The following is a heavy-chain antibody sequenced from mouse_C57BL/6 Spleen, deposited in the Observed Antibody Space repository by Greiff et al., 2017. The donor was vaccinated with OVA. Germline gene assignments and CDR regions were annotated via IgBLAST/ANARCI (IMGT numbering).Heavy chain of an antibody. CDR3: ASLTGFAY. D-gene: IGHD4-1*01. CDR2: ISDGGSYT. V-gene: IGHV5-4*03. CDR1: GFTFSSYA. Sequence: EVMLVESGGGLVKPGGSLKLSCAASGFTFSSYAMSWVRQTPEKRLEWVATISDGGSYTYYPDNVKGRFTISRDNAKNNLYLQMSHLKSEDTAMYYCASLTGFAYWGQGTLVTVSA. J-gene: IGHJ3*01.